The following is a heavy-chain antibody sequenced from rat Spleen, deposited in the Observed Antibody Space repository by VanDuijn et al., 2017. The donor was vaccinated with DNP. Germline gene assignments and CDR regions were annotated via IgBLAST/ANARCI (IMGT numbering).Heavy chain of an antibody. CDR2: INTGSGGT. J-gene: IGHJ1*01. V-gene: IGHV1-43*01. D-gene: IGHD1-4*01. CDR1: GYTFTSYY. Sequence: QVQLRQSGAEPAKPGSSVKISCKASGYTFTSYYLTWIKQTTGQGLEYIGYINTGSGGTNANAKFKGKATLTVDKSSSTAYMQLSSLTPVDTAVYYCARRRLPYWYFDFWGPGTMVTVSS. CDR3: ARRRLPYWYFDF.